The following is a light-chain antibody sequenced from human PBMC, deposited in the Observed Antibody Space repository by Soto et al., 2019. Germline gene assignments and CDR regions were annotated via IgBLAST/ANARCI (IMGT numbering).Light chain of an antibody. Sequence: QTVVTQEPSFSVSPGGTVTLTCGLNSGAVSTSYNPSWYQQTPGQAPRTLIYSTNTRSSGVPDRFSGSILGNKAALTITGAQAEDESDYYCVRYMGSAWVFGGGTKLAVL. CDR1: SGAVSTSYN. CDR3: VRYMGSAWV. J-gene: IGLJ3*02. CDR2: STN. V-gene: IGLV8-61*01.